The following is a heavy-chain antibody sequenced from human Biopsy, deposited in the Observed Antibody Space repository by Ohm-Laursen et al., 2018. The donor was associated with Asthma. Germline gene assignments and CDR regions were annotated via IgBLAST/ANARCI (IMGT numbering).Heavy chain of an antibody. CDR1: GGTFSNFA. D-gene: IGHD6-19*01. Sequence: SSVKVSCKAPGGTFSNFAISWMRQAPGQGLEWLGGIMTVFGTTNYAQKFQGRVTITADESTSTAYMEVTSLRSEDTAIYYCARCQVGYSSGWSLLLKKIYYSGMDVWGQGTAVTVSS. CDR2: IMTVFGTT. J-gene: IGHJ6*02. V-gene: IGHV1-69*01. CDR3: ARCQVGYSSGWSLLLKKIYYSGMDV.